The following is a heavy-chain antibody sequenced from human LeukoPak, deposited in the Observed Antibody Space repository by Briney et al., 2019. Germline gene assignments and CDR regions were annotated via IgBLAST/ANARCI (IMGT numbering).Heavy chain of an antibody. CDR1: GGSISHYY. CDR2: IYYSGTT. Sequence: SETLSLTCTVSGGSISHYYWSWIRQPPGKGLEWIGYIYYSGTTNYNPSLKSRVTISVDTSKNQFSLKLTSVTAADTAVYYCAREDPQTKVPEGMDIWGQGTTVTVSS. CDR3: AREDPQTKVPEGMDI. V-gene: IGHV4-59*01. J-gene: IGHJ6*02. D-gene: IGHD3-10*01.